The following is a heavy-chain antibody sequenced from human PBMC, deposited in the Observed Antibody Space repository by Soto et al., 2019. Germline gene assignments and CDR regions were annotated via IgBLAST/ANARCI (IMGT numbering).Heavy chain of an antibody. CDR3: ARSGRNGYYGMDV. Sequence: GESLKISCKGSGYSFSTYWIGWVRQMPGEGLEWMGIIYPGDSDTRYRPSLQGQVTTSADKSISTAFLQWSSLKASDTAIYYCARSGRNGYYGMDVWGQGTTVTVSS. CDR2: IYPGDSDT. CDR1: GYSFSTYW. V-gene: IGHV5-51*01. J-gene: IGHJ6*02. D-gene: IGHD1-26*01.